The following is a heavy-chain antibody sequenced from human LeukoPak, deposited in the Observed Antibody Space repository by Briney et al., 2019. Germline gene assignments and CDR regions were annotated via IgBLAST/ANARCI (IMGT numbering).Heavy chain of an antibody. V-gene: IGHV4-59*01. CDR3: ARGPHYDSSGYFDY. D-gene: IGHD3-22*01. Sequence: SETLSLTCTVSGGSISSYYWSWIRQPPGKGLEWMGYIYYSGSTNYNPSLKSRVTISVDTSKNQFSLKLSSVTAADTAVYYCARGPHYDSSGYFDYWGQGTLVTVSS. CDR1: GGSISSYY. J-gene: IGHJ4*02. CDR2: IYYSGST.